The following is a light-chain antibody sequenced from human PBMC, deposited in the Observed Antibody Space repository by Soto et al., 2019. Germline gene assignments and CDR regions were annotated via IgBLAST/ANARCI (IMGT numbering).Light chain of an antibody. J-gene: IGLJ1*01. Sequence: QSALTQPPSVSGAPGQRVTISCTGGSANIGTGYDVSWYQQHPGKAPKLMIYEVSKRPSGVPDRFSGSKSGNTASLTVSGLQAEDEADYYCSSYAGSNVFGTGTKVTVL. CDR3: SSYAGSNV. CDR1: SANIGTGYD. V-gene: IGLV2-8*01. CDR2: EVS.